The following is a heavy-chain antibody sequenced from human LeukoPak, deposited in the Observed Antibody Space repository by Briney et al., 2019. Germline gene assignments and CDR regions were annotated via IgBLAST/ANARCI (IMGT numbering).Heavy chain of an antibody. J-gene: IGHJ5*02. CDR1: GGSISSSPYY. Sequence: KSSETLSLTCTVSGGSISSSPYYWGWIRQPPGKGLEWIGEINHSGSTDYNPSLKSRVTISVDTSKNQFSLKLSSVTAADTAVYYCARGLGAHGDYRSAWFDPWGQGTLVTVSS. D-gene: IGHD4-17*01. CDR3: ARGLGAHGDYRSAWFDP. CDR2: INHSGST. V-gene: IGHV4-39*07.